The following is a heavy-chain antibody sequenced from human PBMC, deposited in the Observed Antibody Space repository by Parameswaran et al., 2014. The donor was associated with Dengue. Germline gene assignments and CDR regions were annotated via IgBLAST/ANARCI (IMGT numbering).Heavy chain of an antibody. D-gene: IGHD7-27*01. Sequence: VRQAPGKGLVWISYISDDGSKTSYADSVMGRFTISRDDAENTLYLQMSRLRVDDTAVYYCARHNWGIDYWGQGTLVTVSS. CDR2: ISDDGSKT. CDR3: ARHNWGIDY. V-gene: IGHV3-74*01. J-gene: IGHJ4*02.